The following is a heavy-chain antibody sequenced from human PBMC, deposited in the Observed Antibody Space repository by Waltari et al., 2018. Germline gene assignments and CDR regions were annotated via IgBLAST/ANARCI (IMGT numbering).Heavy chain of an antibody. CDR1: GFTFSRFG. CDR3: ASQSTTLFDY. CDR2: IWHDGSNE. Sequence: QVQLVESGGGVVQPGRSLRICCAASGFTFSRFGMHWVRQAPGKGLEWVAVIWHDGSNEYYVDSVKGRFTISRDNSKNTLYLQMNSLRAEDSAVYYCASQSTTLFDYWGQGTLVTVSS. V-gene: IGHV3-33*01. D-gene: IGHD2-15*01. J-gene: IGHJ4*02.